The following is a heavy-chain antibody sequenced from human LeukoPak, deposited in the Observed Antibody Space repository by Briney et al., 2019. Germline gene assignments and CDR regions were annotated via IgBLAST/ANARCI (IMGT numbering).Heavy chain of an antibody. J-gene: IGHJ4*02. CDR3: ARGRAGSYYNFDY. Sequence: SETLSLTCTVSGGSISSYYWSWIRQPPGKGLEWIGYMSTSGSTNYNPSLMSRVTISLDTSKNQFSLKLSSVTAADTAVYYCARGRAGSYYNFDYWGQGTLVTVSS. D-gene: IGHD3-10*01. CDR1: GGSISSYY. V-gene: IGHV4-4*09. CDR2: MSTSGST.